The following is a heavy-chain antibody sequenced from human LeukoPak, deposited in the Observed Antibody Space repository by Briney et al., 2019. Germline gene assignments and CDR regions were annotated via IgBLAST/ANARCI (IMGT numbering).Heavy chain of an antibody. CDR2: IYYSGNT. D-gene: IGHD3/OR15-3a*01. V-gene: IGHV4-39*01. CDR1: GVSISSSNSY. CDR3: ARQTGSGLFILP. J-gene: IGHJ4*02. Sequence: SETLSLTCTVSGVSISSSNSYWGWIRQPPGKGLEWIGSIYYSGNTYYNASLKSQVSISIDTSKNQFSPKLTSVTAADTAVYYCARQTGSGLFILPGGQGTLVTVSS.